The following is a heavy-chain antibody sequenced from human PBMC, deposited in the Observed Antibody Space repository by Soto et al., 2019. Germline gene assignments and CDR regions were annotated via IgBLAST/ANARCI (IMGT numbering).Heavy chain of an antibody. CDR3: ARAIVVVTPPDY. V-gene: IGHV1-18*01. J-gene: IGHJ4*02. CDR2: ISAYNGNT. D-gene: IGHD3-22*01. Sequence: ASVKASSKASGYTFTNFGISWVRQAPGQGLEWMGWISAYNGNTNYAQNFQGRVTITRDTSASTAYMELSSLRSEDTAVYYCARAIVVVTPPDYWGQETLVTVSS. CDR1: GYTFTNFG.